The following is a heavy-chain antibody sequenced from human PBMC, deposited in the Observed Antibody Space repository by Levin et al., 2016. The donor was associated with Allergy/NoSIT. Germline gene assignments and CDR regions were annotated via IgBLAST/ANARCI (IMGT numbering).Heavy chain of an antibody. V-gene: IGHV4-39*01. D-gene: IGHD2-2*01. Sequence: SETLSLTCTVSGGSVSSSDYYWGWIRQSPGKGLEWIGSIYYSGTYYNPSLKSRVTISVDTSKNQVSLNLRSVTAADTAVYYCARRPSAYVDYWGQGILVTVSS. CDR3: ARRPSAYVDY. CDR2: IYYSGT. CDR1: GGSVSSSDYY. J-gene: IGHJ4*02.